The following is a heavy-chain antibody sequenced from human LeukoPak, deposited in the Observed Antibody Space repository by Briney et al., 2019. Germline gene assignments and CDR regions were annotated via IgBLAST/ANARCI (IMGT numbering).Heavy chain of an antibody. V-gene: IGHV5-51*01. Sequence: GASLQISGKGSGSIFTSYWIGWVRQLPGKGLEWMGIIYPGDSDTRYSPSFQGQVTISADKSISTAYLQWSSLKASDTAMYYCAGHELYQVSPDYWGQGTLVTVSS. J-gene: IGHJ4*02. CDR2: IYPGDSDT. CDR1: GSIFTSYW. CDR3: AGHELYQVSPDY. D-gene: IGHD3-16*02.